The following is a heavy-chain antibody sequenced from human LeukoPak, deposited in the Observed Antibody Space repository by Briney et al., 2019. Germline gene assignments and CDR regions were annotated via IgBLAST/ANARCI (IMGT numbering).Heavy chain of an antibody. CDR3: ARGRSLHDPYDIIDY. D-gene: IGHD3-22*01. CDR1: GYTFTSYG. V-gene: IGHV1-18*01. CDR2: ISGYNGNT. J-gene: IGHJ4*02. Sequence: GASVKVSCKASGYTFTSYGITWVRQAPGQGLEWMGWISGYNGNTNYAQKIQGRVTMTTDTSTSTAYMELRSLRSDDTAVYYCARGRSLHDPYDIIDYWGQGTLVTVSS.